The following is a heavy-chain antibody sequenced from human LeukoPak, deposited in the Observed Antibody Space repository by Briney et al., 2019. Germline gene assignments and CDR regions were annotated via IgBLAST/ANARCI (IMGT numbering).Heavy chain of an antibody. D-gene: IGHD3-9*01. CDR1: GFTFSSYG. Sequence: GGSLRLSCAAFGFTFSSYGMHWVRQAPGKGLEWVAVIWYDGSNKYYADSVKGRFTISRDNSKNTLYLQMNSLRAEDTAVYYCARDSAPFDDILTGYNYYYGMDVWGKGTTVTVSS. CDR2: IWYDGSNK. V-gene: IGHV3-33*01. CDR3: ARDSAPFDDILTGYNYYYGMDV. J-gene: IGHJ6*04.